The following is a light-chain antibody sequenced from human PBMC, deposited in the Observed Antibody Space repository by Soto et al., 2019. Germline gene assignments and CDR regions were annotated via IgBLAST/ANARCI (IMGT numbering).Light chain of an antibody. CDR1: RGVSANY. Sequence: ENLLTQSPGTLSLSPGEGATLSCRASRGVSANYLAWYQRKPGQAPTLLIYGASIRAAGIPDRFSGSGSGTDFTLTIRRLEPDDFAVYYCQQYGSSPRTFGQGTKVEIK. CDR2: GAS. V-gene: IGKV3-20*01. CDR3: QQYGSSPRT. J-gene: IGKJ1*01.